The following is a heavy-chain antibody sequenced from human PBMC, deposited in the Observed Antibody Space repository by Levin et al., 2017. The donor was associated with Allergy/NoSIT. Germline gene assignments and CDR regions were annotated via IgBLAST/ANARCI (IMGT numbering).Heavy chain of an antibody. J-gene: IGHJ4*02. CDR2: ISSSSSTI. CDR1: GFTFSSYS. V-gene: IGHV3-48*01. CDR3: ARELTTGTTGFDY. Sequence: GESLKISCAASGFTFSSYSMNWVRQAPGKGLEWVSYISSSSSTIYYADSVKGRFTISRDNAKNSLYLQMDSLRAEDTAVYYCARELTTGTTGFDYWGQGTLVTVSS. D-gene: IGHD1-1*01.